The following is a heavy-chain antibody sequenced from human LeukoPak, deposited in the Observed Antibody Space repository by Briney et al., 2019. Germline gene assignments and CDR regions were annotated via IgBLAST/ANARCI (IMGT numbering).Heavy chain of an antibody. CDR3: AKDPETYSSRWFDS. CDR2: LSDNGGSP. D-gene: IGHD2-21*01. V-gene: IGHV3-23*01. CDR1: GFTFSNYA. J-gene: IGHJ5*01. Sequence: GGSLRLPCAASGFTFSNYAMSWVRQAPGKGLESVSSLSDNGGSPYYADSVKGRFTISRDNSKNTLYLHMNSLRVEDTAVYYCAKDPETYSSRWFDSWGQGTLVTVSS.